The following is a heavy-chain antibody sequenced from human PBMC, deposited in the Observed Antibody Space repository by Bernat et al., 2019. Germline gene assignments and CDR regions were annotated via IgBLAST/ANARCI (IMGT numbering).Heavy chain of an antibody. D-gene: IGHD2/OR15-2a*01. Sequence: EVQLVESGGGLVQPGGSLRLSCAASGFTFSSHWMTWVRQAPGKGREWVANIKQDGSTIYYVDSVKGRFTISRDNAKNSLYLQMNSLRVEDTAMFYCARLMGDHSTFDYWGQGTLVTVSS. J-gene: IGHJ4*02. V-gene: IGHV3-7*03. CDR3: ARLMGDHSTFDY. CDR2: IKQDGSTI. CDR1: GFTFSSHW.